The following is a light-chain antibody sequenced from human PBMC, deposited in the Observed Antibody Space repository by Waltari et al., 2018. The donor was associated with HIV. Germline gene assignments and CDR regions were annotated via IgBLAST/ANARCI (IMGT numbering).Light chain of an antibody. Sequence: QSALTQPASVTGSPGQSITISCTGTSSDVGGYKYVSWYQQYPGKAPKLIIYDVTNRPSGVSNRFSGSKSGNTASLTISGLQAEDEADYDCCSYTSSITGRVFGTGTKVTVL. J-gene: IGLJ1*01. V-gene: IGLV2-14*03. CDR3: CSYTSSITGRV. CDR2: DVT. CDR1: SSDVGGYKY.